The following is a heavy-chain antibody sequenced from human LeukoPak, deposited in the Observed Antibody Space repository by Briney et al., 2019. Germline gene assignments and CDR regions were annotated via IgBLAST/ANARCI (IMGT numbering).Heavy chain of an antibody. CDR3: AKDSATYGRFDY. CDR1: GFTFSNYG. Sequence: PGGSLRLSCAASGFTFSNYGMSWVRQAPGRGLEWVSTISGSGESTYYADSVKGRFTISRDNSKSTVYLQLNSLRAEDTAVYFCAKDSATYGRFDYWGQGTLVTVSS. D-gene: IGHD3-10*01. J-gene: IGHJ4*02. V-gene: IGHV3-23*01. CDR2: ISGSGEST.